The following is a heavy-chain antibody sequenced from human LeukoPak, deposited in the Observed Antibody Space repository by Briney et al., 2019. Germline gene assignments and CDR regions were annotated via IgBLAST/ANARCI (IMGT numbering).Heavy chain of an antibody. D-gene: IGHD4-23*01. CDR1: GFTFSNSA. V-gene: IGHV3-23*01. CDR2: ISGSGDNT. Sequence: PGGSLRLSCAASGFTFSNSAMSWVRQAPGKGLEWVSAISGSGDNTYYADSVKGRFTISRDNSKNALYLQMNSLRAEDTAVYFCAKPWGGGFYHGRFNYWGQGTLVTVSS. J-gene: IGHJ4*02. CDR3: AKPWGGGFYHGRFNY.